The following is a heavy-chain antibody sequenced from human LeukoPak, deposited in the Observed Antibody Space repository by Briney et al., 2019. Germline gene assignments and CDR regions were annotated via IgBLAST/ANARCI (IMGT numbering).Heavy chain of an antibody. CDR3: ARDCSGGLCSYFDY. V-gene: IGHV3-66*01. CDR2: IYSGGST. CDR1: GFTVSNNY. Sequence: PGGSLRLSCAASGFTVSNNYMSWVRQAPGKGLEWVALIYSGGSTYYADFVKGRFTISRDNSKNTLYLQMSSLRAEDTAVYYCARDCSGGLCSYFDYWGQGTLVTVSS. J-gene: IGHJ4*02. D-gene: IGHD2-15*01.